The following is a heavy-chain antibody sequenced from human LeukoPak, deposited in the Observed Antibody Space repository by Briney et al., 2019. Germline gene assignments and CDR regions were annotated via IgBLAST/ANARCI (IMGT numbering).Heavy chain of an antibody. D-gene: IGHD3-10*01. V-gene: IGHV3-11*01. CDR1: GFTSSDYY. CDR2: ISSSGSTI. CDR3: ARAGRPLLRNWFDP. Sequence: GGSLRLSCAASGFTSSDYYMSWIRQAPGKGLEWVSYISSSGSTIYYADSVKGRFTISRDNAKNSLYLQMNSLRAEDTAVYYCARAGRPLLRNWFDPWDQGTLVTVSS. J-gene: IGHJ5*02.